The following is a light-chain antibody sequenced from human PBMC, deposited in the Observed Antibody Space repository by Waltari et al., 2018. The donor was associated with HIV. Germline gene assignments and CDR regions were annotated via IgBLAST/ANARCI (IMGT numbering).Light chain of an antibody. Sequence: QSVLTHPPSISAPPGQRNTIPCSGSISNIGTNSVSCYQQIPGTAPNLPIYANDKRPSGIPDLVSGSKSDTSATLGISGFRTGDDADYYCATWDSRLDSYVFGSGTTVIVL. CDR1: ISNIGTNS. J-gene: IGLJ1*01. CDR3: ATWDSRLDSYV. V-gene: IGLV1-51*02. CDR2: AND.